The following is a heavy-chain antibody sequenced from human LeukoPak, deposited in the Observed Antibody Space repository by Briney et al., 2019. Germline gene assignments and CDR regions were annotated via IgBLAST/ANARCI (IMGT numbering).Heavy chain of an antibody. CDR2: IIPILGIA. CDR3: ARDRYYYDSSGYPITYYFDY. CDR1: GGTFSSYA. V-gene: IGHV1-69*04. D-gene: IGHD3-22*01. Sequence: SVKVSCKASGGTFSSYAISWVRQSPGQGLEWMGRIIPILGIANYAQKFQGRVTITADKSTSTDYMELSSLRSEDTAVYYCARDRYYYDSSGYPITYYFDYWGQGTLVTVSS. J-gene: IGHJ4*02.